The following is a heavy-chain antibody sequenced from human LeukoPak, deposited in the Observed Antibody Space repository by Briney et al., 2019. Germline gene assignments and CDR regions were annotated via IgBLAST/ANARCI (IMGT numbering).Heavy chain of an antibody. Sequence: SQTLSLTCAISGDSVSSNSAAWNWTRQSPSRGLEWLGRTYYRSKWYNDYAVSVKSRITINPDTFKNQFSLQLNSVTPEDTAVYYCARRLTQYDCFDPWGQGILVTVSS. CDR3: ARRLTQYDCFDP. CDR1: GDSVSSNSAA. D-gene: IGHD2-2*01. J-gene: IGHJ5*02. CDR2: TYYRSKWYN. V-gene: IGHV6-1*01.